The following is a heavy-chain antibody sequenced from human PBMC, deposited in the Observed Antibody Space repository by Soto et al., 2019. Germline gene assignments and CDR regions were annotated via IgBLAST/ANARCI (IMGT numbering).Heavy chain of an antibody. CDR1: GFAFSDYG. CDR2: ISYDETAT. J-gene: IGHJ4*02. CDR3: AKGSEWLVTWDVDY. D-gene: IGHD6-19*01. V-gene: IGHV3-30*18. Sequence: ESGGGVVQPGTSLKLSCSASGFAFSDYGVHWVRQAPGKGLEWVASISYDETATYYSDSVKGRFTISRDNAKNTLFLHMNSLRAEDTAMYYCAKGSEWLVTWDVDYWGQGTLGTVSS.